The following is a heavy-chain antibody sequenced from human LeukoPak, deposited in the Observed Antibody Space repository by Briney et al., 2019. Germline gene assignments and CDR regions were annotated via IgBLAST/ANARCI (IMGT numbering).Heavy chain of an antibody. CDR2: IRSKANSYAT. CDR1: GFTFSGSA. CDR3: TRLQYGDYEWTDY. V-gene: IGHV3-73*01. D-gene: IGHD4-17*01. J-gene: IGHJ4*02. Sequence: PGGSLRLSCAASGFTFSGSAMHWVRQASGKGLEWVGRIRSKANSYATAYAASVKGRFTISRDDSKNTAYLQMNSLKTEDTAVYYCTRLQYGDYEWTDYWGQGTLVTVSS.